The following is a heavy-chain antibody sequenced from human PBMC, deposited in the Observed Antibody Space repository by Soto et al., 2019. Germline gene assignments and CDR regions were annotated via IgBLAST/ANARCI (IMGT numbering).Heavy chain of an antibody. J-gene: IGHJ4*02. CDR3: ARGMYSGSYF. D-gene: IGHD1-26*01. Sequence: EVQLVESGEGLVQPGGSLRLSCAASGFTFRSYWMSWVRQAPGKGLEWVANIKQDGSEKYYVDSVKGRFTISRDNAKNSLYLQMNSLRAEDTAVYYCARGMYSGSYFWGQGTLVTVSS. CDR2: IKQDGSEK. CDR1: GFTFRSYW. V-gene: IGHV3-7*01.